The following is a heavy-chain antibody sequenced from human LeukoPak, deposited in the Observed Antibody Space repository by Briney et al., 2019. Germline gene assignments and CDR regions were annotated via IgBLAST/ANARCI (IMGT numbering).Heavy chain of an antibody. J-gene: IGHJ4*02. V-gene: IGHV3-73*01. CDR2: IRSKANSYAT. CDR3: TRLYTFGGVIVPN. D-gene: IGHD3-16*02. Sequence: GGFLRLSCAASGFTFSGSAMHWVRQASGKGLEWVGRIRSKANSYATAYAASVKGRFTISRDDSKNTAYLQMNSLKTEDTAVYYCTRLYTFGGVIVPNWGQGTLVTVSS. CDR1: GFTFSGSA.